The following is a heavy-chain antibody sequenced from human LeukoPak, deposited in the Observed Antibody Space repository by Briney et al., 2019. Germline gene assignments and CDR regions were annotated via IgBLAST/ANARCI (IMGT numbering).Heavy chain of an antibody. CDR1: GFKFSSYW. CDR3: AKARDGYVLLDY. Sequence: GGSLRLSCVASGFKFSSYWMHWVRQAPGKGLVWASRLNNDGGSRTYADSVKGRFTISRDNAKNTLYLQMNSLRAEDTAVYYCAKARDGYVLLDYWGQGTLVTVSS. CDR2: LNNDGGSR. V-gene: IGHV3-74*03. D-gene: IGHD5-24*01. J-gene: IGHJ4*02.